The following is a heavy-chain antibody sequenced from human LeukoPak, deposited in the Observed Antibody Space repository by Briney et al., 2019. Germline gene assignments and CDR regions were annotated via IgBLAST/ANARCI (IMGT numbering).Heavy chain of an antibody. J-gene: IGHJ1*01. D-gene: IGHD2-21*01. CDR3: ARDRNLVGDPADFQH. CDR1: GYTLTELS. V-gene: IGHV1-24*01. Sequence: ASVKVSCKVSGYTLTELSMHWVRQAPGKGLEWMGGFDPEDGETIYAQKFQGRVTMTTDTSTTTAYLELRSLRSDDTAVYYCARDRNLVGDPADFQHWGQGTLVTVSS. CDR2: FDPEDGET.